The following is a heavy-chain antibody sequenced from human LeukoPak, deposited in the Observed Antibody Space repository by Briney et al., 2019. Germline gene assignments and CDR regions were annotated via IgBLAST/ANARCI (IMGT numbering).Heavy chain of an antibody. D-gene: IGHD6-19*01. J-gene: IGHJ5*02. V-gene: IGHV4-59*01. CDR3: ATLNTESSSGWFFRS. Sequence: PSETLSLTCHVSGGYITTYYWSWIRQPPGKRPEWIGYAYYSGTNEYNPSLRSRLTMSADASRNQFSLTLSSVTAADTAIYYCATLNTESSSGWFFRSWGQGTLVSVSS. CDR2: AYYSGTN. CDR1: GGYITTYY.